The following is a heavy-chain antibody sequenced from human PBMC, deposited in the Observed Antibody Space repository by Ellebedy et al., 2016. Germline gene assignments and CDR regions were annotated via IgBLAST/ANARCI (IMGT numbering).Heavy chain of an antibody. CDR2: ISYSGNT. V-gene: IGHV4-39*07. CDR1: GGSISSGNYY. CDR3: ARDLWVGIRMVRGIEY. Sequence: SETLSLTXTVSGGSISSGNYYWAWIRQPPGKGLEWIASISYSGNTHYNPSLKSRVTISLDTSKNHFSLRLTSVTAADTAVYYCARDLWVGIRMVRGIEYWGQGAQLTVSS. J-gene: IGHJ4*02. D-gene: IGHD3-10*01.